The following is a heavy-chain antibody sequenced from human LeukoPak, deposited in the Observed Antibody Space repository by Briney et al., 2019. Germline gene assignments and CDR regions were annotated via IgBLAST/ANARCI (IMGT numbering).Heavy chain of an antibody. CDR2: IYGDIGT. Sequence: GGSLRLSCAASGFTVSSNFMSWVRQAPGTGLEWVSVIYGDIGTYYADSVKGRFTISRDNSKNTLYLQMNSLRAEDTAVYYCASPSLSYSSSWYYFDYWGQGTLVTVSS. CDR3: ASPSLSYSSSWYYFDY. CDR1: GFTVSSNF. J-gene: IGHJ4*02. D-gene: IGHD6-13*01. V-gene: IGHV3-66*01.